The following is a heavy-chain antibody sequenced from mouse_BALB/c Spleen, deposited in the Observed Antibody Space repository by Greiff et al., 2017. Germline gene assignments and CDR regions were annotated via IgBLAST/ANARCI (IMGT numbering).Heavy chain of an antibody. D-gene: IGHD2-3*01. CDR1: GYTFTSYW. J-gene: IGHJ3*01. V-gene: IGHV1S132*01. CDR3: AREDGCYGGEFAY. Sequence: QVQLQQPGAELVKPGASVKLSCKTSGYTFTSYWIKWVKQRPGQGLGWIGEIFPGTGTTYYNEKFKGKATLTIDTSSSTAYMQLSSLTSEGTVVYFCAREDGCYGGEFAYWGQGTMVTVSA. CDR2: IFPGTGTT.